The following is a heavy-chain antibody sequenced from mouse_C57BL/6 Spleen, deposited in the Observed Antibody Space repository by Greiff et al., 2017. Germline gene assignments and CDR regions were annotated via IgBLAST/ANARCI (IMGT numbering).Heavy chain of an antibody. J-gene: IGHJ3*01. V-gene: IGHV1-85*01. CDR1: GYTFTSYD. D-gene: IGHD4-1*01. Sequence: QVTLKESGPELVKPGASVKLSCKASGYTFTSYDINWVKQRPGQGLEWIGWIYPRDGSTKYNEKFKGKATLTVDTSSSTAYMELHSLTSEDSAVYFCARRETGSWFAYWGQGTLVTVSA. CDR2: IYPRDGST. CDR3: ARRETGSWFAY.